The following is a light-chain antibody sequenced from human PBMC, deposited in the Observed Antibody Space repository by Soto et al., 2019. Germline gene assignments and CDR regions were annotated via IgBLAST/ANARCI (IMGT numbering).Light chain of an antibody. J-gene: IGKJ1*01. CDR3: QQYNGT. V-gene: IGKV1-5*03. Sequence: DIQMTQSPSTLYASVGDRVTVTCRASQSIGNWLAWYQQKPGKAPNLLIYKASTLESGAPSRFSGSGSGTEFIFTISSLQPDDSATYYCQQYNGTFGQGTKVEI. CDR2: KAS. CDR1: QSIGNW.